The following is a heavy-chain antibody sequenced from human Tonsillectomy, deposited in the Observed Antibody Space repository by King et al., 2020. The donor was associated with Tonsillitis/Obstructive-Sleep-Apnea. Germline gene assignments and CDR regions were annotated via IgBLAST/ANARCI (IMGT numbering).Heavy chain of an antibody. J-gene: IGHJ6*02. D-gene: IGHD3-3*01. V-gene: IGHV3-23*04. CDR3: AKGDDDFWRGYYYYGMDV. Sequence: QLVQSGGGLVQPGGSLRLSCAASGFTFGSYAMSWVRQAPGKGLEWFSAISGSDGSTYYADSVKGRFTVSRDNSKNTLYLQMNSLRGEDTAVYYCAKGDDDFWRGYYYYGMDVWGQGTTVTVSS. CDR2: ISGSDGST. CDR1: GFTFGSYA.